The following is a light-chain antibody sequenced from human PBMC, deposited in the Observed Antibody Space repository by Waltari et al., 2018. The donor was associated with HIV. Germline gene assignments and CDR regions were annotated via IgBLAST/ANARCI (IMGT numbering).Light chain of an antibody. CDR3: QQYGNSLFT. J-gene: IGKJ3*01. V-gene: IGKV3-20*01. CDR2: GAS. Sequence: EIVLTKSPGTLSLSPGERATLSCRASQSVSSNYLAWYQQKPGQAPRLLLSGASSRSTGVPDRFSGSGSGTNFTLTISRLEPEDFAVYYCQQYGNSLFTFGPGTTVDLK. CDR1: QSVSSNY.